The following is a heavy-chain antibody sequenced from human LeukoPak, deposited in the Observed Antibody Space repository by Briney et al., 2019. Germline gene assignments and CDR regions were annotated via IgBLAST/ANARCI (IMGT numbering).Heavy chain of an antibody. CDR2: IYPGDSDT. D-gene: IGHD2-2*01. Sequence: AGESLKISCKGSGYSFTSYWIGWVRQMPGKGLEWMGIIYPGDSDTRYSPSFQGQVTISADKSISTAYLQWSSLKASDTAMYYCARRVLGFCSSTSCPPELDYWGQGTLVTVSS. V-gene: IGHV5-51*01. J-gene: IGHJ4*02. CDR3: ARRVLGFCSSTSCPPELDY. CDR1: GYSFTSYW.